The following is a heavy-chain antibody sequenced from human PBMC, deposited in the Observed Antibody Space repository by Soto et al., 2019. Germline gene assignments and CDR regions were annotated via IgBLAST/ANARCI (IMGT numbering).Heavy chain of an antibody. D-gene: IGHD4-17*01. CDR1: GFIFSSYA. V-gene: IGHV3-23*01. CDR2: ISGSGDRE. Sequence: EVQLLESGGGLVQPGGSLRLSCTASGFIFSSYAMSWVRQAPGKGLEWVSGISGSGDREYYADSVKGRFTISRDNSKKTLNLKMNSLRAEDTAVYYCAKEDDYGDYEHDAFDMWGQGTMVTVSS. CDR3: AKEDDYGDYEHDAFDM. J-gene: IGHJ3*02.